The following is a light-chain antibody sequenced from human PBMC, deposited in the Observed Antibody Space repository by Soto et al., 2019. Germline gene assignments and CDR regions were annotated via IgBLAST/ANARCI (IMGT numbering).Light chain of an antibody. CDR2: GAT. CDR3: QQSHSTPRT. CDR1: QFISTF. J-gene: IGKJ1*01. V-gene: IGKV1-39*01. Sequence: DVQMTQSPSSLSASVGDSVTITCRSSQFISTFLNWYQQKPGKAPNLLIYGATILHSGVPSRFSGSASGSDFTLTISSLQPEYFATYFCQQSHSTPRTFGQGTKVEIK.